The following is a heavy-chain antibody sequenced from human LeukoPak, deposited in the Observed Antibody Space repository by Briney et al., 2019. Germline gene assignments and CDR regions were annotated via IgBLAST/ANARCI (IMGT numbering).Heavy chain of an antibody. J-gene: IGHJ4*02. V-gene: IGHV3-48*01. D-gene: IGHD4-23*01. CDR1: GFTFSGYN. CDR2: ISSTSVV. Sequence: PGGSLRLSCAVSGFTFSGYNMNWVRQAPGKGREWIAYISSTSVVYYADSLKGRFTISRDNAKNSLYLQMNSLRVDDTAVYYCAREGDGGNSGFAYWGQGTLVTVSS. CDR3: AREGDGGNSGFAY.